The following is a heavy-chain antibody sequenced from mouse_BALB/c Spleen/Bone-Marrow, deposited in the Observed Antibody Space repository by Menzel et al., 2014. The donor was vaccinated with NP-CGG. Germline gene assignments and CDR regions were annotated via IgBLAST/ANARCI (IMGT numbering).Heavy chain of an antibody. CDR2: IYPHTSDT. CDR3: VRAPPITSVVARDY. D-gene: IGHD1-1*01. Sequence: EVQRVESGPELVKPGASVKISCKASGYPFTDYNMHWVKQSHGKSLEWIGYIYPHTSDTGYNQKSRNKATLTVDISSSTAYVELRSLTSEDSAIYYCVRAPPITSVVARDYWGQGTSLTVSS. J-gene: IGHJ2*02. V-gene: IGHV1S29*02. CDR1: GYPFTDYN.